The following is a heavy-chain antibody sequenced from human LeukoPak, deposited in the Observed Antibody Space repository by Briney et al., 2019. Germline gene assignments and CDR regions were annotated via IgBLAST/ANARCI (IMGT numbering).Heavy chain of an antibody. J-gene: IGHJ4*02. D-gene: IGHD5-18*01. CDR1: GGTFSSYA. CDR2: IIPIFGTA. V-gene: IGHV1-69*13. Sequence: SVKVSCKASGGTFSSYAISWVRQAPGQGLEWMGGIIPIFGTANYAQKFQGRVTITADESTSTAYMELSSLRSEDTAVYYCATYTAMVTGTSDYWGQGTLVTVSS. CDR3: ATYTAMVTGTSDY.